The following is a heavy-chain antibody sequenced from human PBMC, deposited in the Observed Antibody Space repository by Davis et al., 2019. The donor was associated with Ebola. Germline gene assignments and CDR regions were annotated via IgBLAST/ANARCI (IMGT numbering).Heavy chain of an antibody. CDR3: VRQPWRLGTYPDY. J-gene: IGHJ4*02. CDR2: IYPADSET. Sequence: GESLKISCKASGYRFTSYWIGWVRQVPGRGLEWMGIIYPADSETVYSPSLQGQVTISAVTSLTTAYLQWDSLKASDTAMYFCVRQPWRLGTYPDYWGQGTQVTVAS. CDR1: GYRFTSYW. V-gene: IGHV5-51*01. D-gene: IGHD3-3*01.